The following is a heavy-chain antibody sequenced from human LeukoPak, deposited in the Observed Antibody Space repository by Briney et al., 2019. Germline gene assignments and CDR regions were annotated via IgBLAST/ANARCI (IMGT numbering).Heavy chain of an antibody. CDR1: GFKFDAYA. V-gene: IGHV3-9*01. J-gene: IGHJ4*02. CDR3: AKVRGTYSSGFYFDS. D-gene: IGHD6-19*01. Sequence: GGSLRLSCAASGFKFDAYAIHWVRQPPGKGLEWVSIISWNGGFMDYADSVKGRFTISRDNVQNSVYLDMNSLRPEDTAFYFCAKVRGTYSSGFYFDSWGQGTLVTVSP. CDR2: ISWNGGFM.